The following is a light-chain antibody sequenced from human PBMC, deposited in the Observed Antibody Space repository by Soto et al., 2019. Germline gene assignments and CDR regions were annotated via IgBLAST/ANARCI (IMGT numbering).Light chain of an antibody. CDR2: GAS. Sequence: EIVLTQSPATLSVSPRERVSLSCRASQSVDINLAWYQQKPGQAPRLLIYGASTRATDMPGRFSGRGSGTEFTLTISSLQSEDFAVYYCQQDRNWPRTFGQGTKVDIK. CDR3: QQDRNWPRT. V-gene: IGKV3-15*01. CDR1: QSVDIN. J-gene: IGKJ1*01.